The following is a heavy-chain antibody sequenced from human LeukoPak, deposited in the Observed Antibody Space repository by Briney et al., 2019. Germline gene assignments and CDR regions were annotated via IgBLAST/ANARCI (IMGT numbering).Heavy chain of an antibody. J-gene: IGHJ1*01. D-gene: IGHD3-22*01. CDR1: VSTFSTYA. CDR2: IIPILGTS. CDR3: ATTRDYYENSGYTLLQD. Sequence: SVKVSCKASVSTFSTYAINWVRQAPGQGLEWMGGIIPILGTSNYAQRFQGRVTITADESSGTAYMALSSLRSEDTAIYYCATTRDYYENSGYTLLQDWGQGTLVTVSS. V-gene: IGHV1-69*13.